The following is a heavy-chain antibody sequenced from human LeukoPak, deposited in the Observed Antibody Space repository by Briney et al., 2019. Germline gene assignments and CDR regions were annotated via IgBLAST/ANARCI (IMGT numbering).Heavy chain of an antibody. CDR1: GYTFTSYG. V-gene: IGHV1-8*03. D-gene: IGHD3-9*01. CDR2: MNPNSGNT. Sequence: ASVKVSCKASGYTFTSYGINWVRQATGQGLEWMGWMNPNSGNTGYAQKFQGRVTITRNTSISTAYMELSSLRSEDTAVYYCARGRGRDILTGYYPYYYYMDVWGKGTTVTVSS. J-gene: IGHJ6*03. CDR3: ARGRGRDILTGYYPYYYYMDV.